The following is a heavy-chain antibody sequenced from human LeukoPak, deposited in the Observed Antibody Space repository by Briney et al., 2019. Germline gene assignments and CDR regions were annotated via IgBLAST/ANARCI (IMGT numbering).Heavy chain of an antibody. CDR1: GGSISSYY. CDR3: ARRNRYCNGGSCAHHHDS. V-gene: IGHV4-4*07. J-gene: IGHJ4*02. CDR2: IYTSGST. D-gene: IGHD2-15*01. Sequence: PSETLSLTCTVSGGSISSYYWSWIRQPAGKGLEWIGRIYTSGSTNYNPSLKSRVTISVDTSRNQFSLKLSSVTAADTAVYYCARRNRYCNGGSCAHHHDSWGQGTLVIVSS.